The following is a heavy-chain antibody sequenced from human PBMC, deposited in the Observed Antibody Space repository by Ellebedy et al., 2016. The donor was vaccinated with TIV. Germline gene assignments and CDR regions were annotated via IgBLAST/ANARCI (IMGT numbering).Heavy chain of an antibody. J-gene: IGHJ4*02. V-gene: IGHV4-34*01. CDR2: INHSGST. D-gene: IGHD3-10*02. Sequence: SETLSLXCAVYGESFSGYYWSWIRQPPGKGLEWIGEINHSGSTDYNPSLKSRFTISVNTSKNQFSLKLTSVTAADTAVYYCARTLFGFDYWGQGTLVTVSS. CDR1: GESFSGYY. CDR3: ARTLFGFDY.